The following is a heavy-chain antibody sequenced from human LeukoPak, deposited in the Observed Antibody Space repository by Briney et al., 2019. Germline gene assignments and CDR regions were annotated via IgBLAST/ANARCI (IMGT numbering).Heavy chain of an antibody. CDR3: ANMRELEFEEYYFDV. V-gene: IGHV5-51*01. CDR2: IYPEDSDT. D-gene: IGHD1-7*01. CDR1: GYSFTNYW. Sequence: GASLKISCQGSGYSFTNYWIGWVRQLPGKGLEWMGIIYPEDSDTRYSPSFQGQVTVSADKSISTAYLQWSSLKASDTAMYYCANMRELEFEEYYFDVWGQGTLVTVSS. J-gene: IGHJ4*02.